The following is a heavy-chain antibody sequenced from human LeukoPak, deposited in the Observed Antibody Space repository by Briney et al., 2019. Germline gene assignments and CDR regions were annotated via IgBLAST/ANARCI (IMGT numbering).Heavy chain of an antibody. D-gene: IGHD6-13*01. CDR2: IIPIFGTA. J-gene: IGHJ6*03. CDR1: GGTFSSYA. V-gene: IGHV1-69*05. CDR3: ARSIAAAGQSYYHYYMDV. Sequence: GASVKVSCKASGGTFSSYAISWVRQAPGQGLEWMGRIIPIFGTANYAQKFQGRVTITTDESTSTAYMELSSLRSEDTAVYYCARSIAAAGQSYYHYYMDVWGKGTTVTVSS.